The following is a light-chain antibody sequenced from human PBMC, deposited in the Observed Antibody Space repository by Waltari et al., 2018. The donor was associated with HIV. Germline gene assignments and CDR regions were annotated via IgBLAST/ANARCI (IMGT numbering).Light chain of an antibody. V-gene: IGKV1-39*01. CDR1: QNINNF. CDR2: SAS. Sequence: DIQMTQSPSSLSASVGDRVTITCRTRQNINNFLNWYQQKPGKAPKLLIYSASTLESGVPSRFSGSGSRTSFTLTISGLQPDDFATYYCRQSYGPPLTFGPGTKVDL. CDR3: RQSYGPPLT. J-gene: IGKJ3*01.